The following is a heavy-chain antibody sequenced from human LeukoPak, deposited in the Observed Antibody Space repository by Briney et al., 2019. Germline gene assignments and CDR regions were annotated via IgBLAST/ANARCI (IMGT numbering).Heavy chain of an antibody. J-gene: IGHJ4*02. Sequence: VASVTVSCKVSGYTLTELSMHWVRQAPGKGLEWMGRFDPEDGETIYAQKFQGRVTMTADTSTDTVYMELSSLRSEDTAVYYCATEGKMVRGVYTDYWGQGTLVTVSS. D-gene: IGHD3-10*01. CDR2: FDPEDGET. V-gene: IGHV1-24*01. CDR1: GYTLTELS. CDR3: ATEGKMVRGVYTDY.